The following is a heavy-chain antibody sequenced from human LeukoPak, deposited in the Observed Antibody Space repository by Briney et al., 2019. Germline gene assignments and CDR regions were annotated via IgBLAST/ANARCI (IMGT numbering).Heavy chain of an antibody. J-gene: IGHJ4*02. V-gene: IGHV4-34*01. D-gene: IGHD3-10*01. CDR1: GGSISSYY. CDR2: INHSGST. Sequence: PSETLSLTCTVSGGSISSYYWSWIRQPPGKGLEWIGEINHSGSTNYNPSLKSRVTISVDTSKNQFSLKLSSVTAADTAVYYCARRPYYGSGSYRYWGQGTLVTVSS. CDR3: ARRPYYGSGSYRY.